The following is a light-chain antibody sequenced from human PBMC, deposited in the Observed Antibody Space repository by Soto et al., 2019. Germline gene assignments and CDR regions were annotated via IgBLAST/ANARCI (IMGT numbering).Light chain of an antibody. Sequence: QSALTQPASVSGSPGQSITISCPGTSSDVGGYNYVSWYQQHPGKAPKLMIYDVSNRPSGVSNRFSGSKSGNTASLTISGLQAEDEADYYCSSYTSSSTRVFGGGTKVTVL. CDR3: SSYTSSSTRV. CDR2: DVS. V-gene: IGLV2-14*01. J-gene: IGLJ2*01. CDR1: SSDVGGYNY.